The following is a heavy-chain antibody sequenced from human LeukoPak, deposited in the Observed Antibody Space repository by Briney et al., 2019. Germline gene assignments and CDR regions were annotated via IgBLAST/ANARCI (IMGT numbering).Heavy chain of an antibody. CDR1: GFSFSTYG. CDR2: INSDGSST. D-gene: IGHD3-3*01. CDR3: ARHYDFWSGYLDY. Sequence: GGSLRLSCVGTGFSFSTYGMTWVRQAPGKGLVWVSRINSDGSSTSYADSVKGRFTISRDNAKNTLYLQMNSLRAEDTAVYYCARHYDFWSGYLDYWGQGTLVTVSS. V-gene: IGHV3-74*01. J-gene: IGHJ4*02.